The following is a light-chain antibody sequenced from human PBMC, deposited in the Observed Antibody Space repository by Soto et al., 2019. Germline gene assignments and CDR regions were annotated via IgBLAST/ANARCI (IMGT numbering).Light chain of an antibody. J-gene: IGKJ4*01. CDR1: QSVSNNY. CDR3: QQYHNLLT. CDR2: GAS. V-gene: IGKV3-20*01. Sequence: ENVLTQSPGTLSLSPGERATLSCRASQSVSNNYLAWYQQKPGQAPRLRIYGASNSATGVPDRFSGSGSGTDFTLTISRLEPDDFAVYYCQQYHNLLTFGGGTEVEIK.